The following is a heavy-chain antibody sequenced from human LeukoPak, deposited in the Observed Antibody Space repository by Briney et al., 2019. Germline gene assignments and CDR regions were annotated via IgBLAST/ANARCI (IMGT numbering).Heavy chain of an antibody. CDR1: GGSISSGGYY. Sequence: SETLSLTCTVSGGSISSGGYYWSWIRQHPGKGLEWIGYIYYSGSTYYNPSLKSRVTISVDTSKNQFSLKLSSVTAADTAVYYCARVNNWNIGPWGQETLVTVSS. CDR3: ARVNNWNIGP. D-gene: IGHD1/OR15-1a*01. J-gene: IGHJ5*02. V-gene: IGHV4-31*03. CDR2: IYYSGST.